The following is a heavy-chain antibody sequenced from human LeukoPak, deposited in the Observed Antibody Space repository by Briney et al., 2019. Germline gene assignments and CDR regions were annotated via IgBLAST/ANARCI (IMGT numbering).Heavy chain of an antibody. Sequence: PSETLSLTCTVSGGSISSHYWSWIRQPPGKGLEWIGYIYYSGSTNYNPSLKSRVTISVDTSKNQFSLKLSSVTAADTAVYYCARAEGLPPYDFWSGYYTRWFDPWGQGTLVTVSS. J-gene: IGHJ5*02. D-gene: IGHD3-3*01. CDR3: ARAEGLPPYDFWSGYYTRWFDP. CDR2: IYYSGST. V-gene: IGHV4-59*11. CDR1: GGSISSHY.